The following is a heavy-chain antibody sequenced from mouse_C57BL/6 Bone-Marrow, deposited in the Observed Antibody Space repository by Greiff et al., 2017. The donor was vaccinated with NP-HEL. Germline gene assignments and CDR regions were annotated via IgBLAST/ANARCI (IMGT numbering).Heavy chain of an antibody. V-gene: IGHV5-15*04. Sequence: EVMLVESGGGLVQPGGSLKLSCAASGFTFSDYGMAWVRQAPRKGPEWVAFISNLAYSIYYADTVTGRFTISRENAKNNLYLEMSSLRSEDTAMYYCARLGRENYYAMDYWGQGTSVTVSS. J-gene: IGHJ4*01. CDR1: GFTFSDYG. D-gene: IGHD4-1*01. CDR3: ARLGRENYYAMDY. CDR2: ISNLAYSI.